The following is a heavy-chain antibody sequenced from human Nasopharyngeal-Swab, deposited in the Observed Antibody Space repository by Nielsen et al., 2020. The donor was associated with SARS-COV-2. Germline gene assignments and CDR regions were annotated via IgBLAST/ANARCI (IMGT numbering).Heavy chain of an antibody. CDR3: AGIWFGELGYYYMDV. CDR2: IYYSGCT. V-gene: IGHV4-30-4*01. Sequence: WIRQPPGKGLEWIGYIYYSGCTHYNPSLKSRVTISVDTSKNQFSLKLSSVTAADTAVYYCAGIWFGELGYYYMDVWGKGTTVTVSS. J-gene: IGHJ6*03. D-gene: IGHD3-10*01.